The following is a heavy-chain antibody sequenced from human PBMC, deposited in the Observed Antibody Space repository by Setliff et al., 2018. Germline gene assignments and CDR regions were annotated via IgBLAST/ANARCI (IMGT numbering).Heavy chain of an antibody. J-gene: IGHJ5*01. CDR1: GITFKNAW. CDR3: TTGPRDSRNYMTWLDS. V-gene: IGHV3-15*01. CDR2: IKSSREGATS. Sequence: PGGSLRLSSSVSGITFKNAWMTWVRQAPGKGPEWVGRIKSSREGATSDYGAPAKGRFTISRDDSKNMIYLQMNNLKSDDTGFYYCTTGPRDSRNYMTWLDSWGQGTLVTVSS. D-gene: IGHD4-4*01.